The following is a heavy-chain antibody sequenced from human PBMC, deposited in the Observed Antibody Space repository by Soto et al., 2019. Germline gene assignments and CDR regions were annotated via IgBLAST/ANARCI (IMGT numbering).Heavy chain of an antibody. J-gene: IGHJ4*02. V-gene: IGHV3-30-3*01. CDR3: ARDLNSYGDY. CDR1: GFTFSSYA. CDR2: ISYDGSNK. D-gene: IGHD5-18*01. Sequence: ESGGGVVQPGRSLRLSCAASGFTFSSYAMHWVRQAPGKGLEWVAVISYDGSNKYYADSVKGRFTISRDNSKNTLYLQMNSLRAEDTAVYYCARDLNSYGDYWGQGTLVTVSS.